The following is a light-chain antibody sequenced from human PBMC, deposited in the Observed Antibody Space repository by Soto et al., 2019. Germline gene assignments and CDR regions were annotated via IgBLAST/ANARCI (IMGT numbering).Light chain of an antibody. CDR2: EVN. CDR3: SSCTSSSTLLYV. V-gene: IGLV2-14*01. J-gene: IGLJ1*01. Sequence: ALTQPASVSGSPGQSITISCTGTSSDVGYHNYVSWYRQHPGKAPRLMIYEVNNRPSGVSNRFSGFKSGNTASLTISGLQAEDEADYYCSSCTSSSTLLYVFGTGTKVTVL. CDR1: SSDVGYHNY.